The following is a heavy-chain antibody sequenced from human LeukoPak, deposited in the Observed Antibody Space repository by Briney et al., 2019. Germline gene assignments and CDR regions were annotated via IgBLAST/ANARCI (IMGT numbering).Heavy chain of an antibody. V-gene: IGHV3-11*01. CDR1: GFTFSDYY. J-gene: IGHJ4*02. Sequence: MPGGSLRLSCAASGFTFSDYYMSSIRQAPGKGLEWVSYISSSGSTIYYADSVKGRFTISRDNSKNTLYLQMNSLRAEDTAVYYCAKDPRDLEWLLEGDYWGQGTLVTVSS. CDR3: AKDPRDLEWLLEGDY. D-gene: IGHD3-3*01. CDR2: ISSSGSTI.